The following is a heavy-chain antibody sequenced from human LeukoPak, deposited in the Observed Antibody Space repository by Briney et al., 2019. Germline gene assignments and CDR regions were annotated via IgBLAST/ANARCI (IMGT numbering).Heavy chain of an antibody. J-gene: IGHJ4*02. CDR1: GYTFTGYY. CDR2: IKPNSGDT. D-gene: IGHD1-26*01. V-gene: IGHV1-2*02. Sequence: ASVKVSCKASGYTFTGYYMHWVRQAPGQGLEWMGWIKPNSGDTNYAQKFQGRVTMTRDTSISTAYMELTSLRSDDTAVYYCARVFGRQLPDNWGQGTLVTVSS. CDR3: ARVFGRQLPDN.